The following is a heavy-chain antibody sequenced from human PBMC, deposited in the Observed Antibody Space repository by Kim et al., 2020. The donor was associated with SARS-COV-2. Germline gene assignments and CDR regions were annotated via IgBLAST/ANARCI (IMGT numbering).Heavy chain of an antibody. J-gene: IGHJ4*03. Sequence: GRSLRLSCAASGFTFRRYGMNWVRQAPGKGLEWVAVIWYDGTREYYADSVKGRFTISRDNSKNTVYLQMNSLRAEDTALYSCAKEGEAGNEGGYFDYWG. D-gene: IGHD2-21*01. CDR1: GFTFRRYG. CDR2: IWYDGTRE. CDR3: AKEGEAGNEGGYFDY. V-gene: IGHV3-33*06.